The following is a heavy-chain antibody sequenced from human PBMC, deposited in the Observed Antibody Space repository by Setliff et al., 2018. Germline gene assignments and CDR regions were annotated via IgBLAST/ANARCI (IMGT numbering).Heavy chain of an antibody. CDR2: IKSDGSSA. CDR1: GFTFSNAW. V-gene: IGHV3-74*01. Sequence: GGSLRLSCAASGFTFSNAWMSWVRQAPGKGLVWVSRIKSDGSSATYADSVKGRFTISRDNAKNTVSLQMNSLRDDDTAVYYCAREPRDKPEDIWGQGTMVTVSS. J-gene: IGHJ3*02. CDR3: AREPRDKPEDI.